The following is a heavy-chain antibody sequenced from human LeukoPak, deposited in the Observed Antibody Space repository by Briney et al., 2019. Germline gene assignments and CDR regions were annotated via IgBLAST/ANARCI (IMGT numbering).Heavy chain of an antibody. CDR2: IKQDGSEK. V-gene: IGHV3-7*01. CDR1: GFTFSSYW. Sequence: GGSLRLSCAASGFTFSSYWMSWVRQAPGKGLEWVANIKQDGSEKYYVDSVKGRFTISRDNAKNSLYLQMNCLRAEDTAVYYCARDKSQGSGSYKYWGQGTLVTVSS. D-gene: IGHD3-10*01. CDR3: ARDKSQGSGSYKY. J-gene: IGHJ1*01.